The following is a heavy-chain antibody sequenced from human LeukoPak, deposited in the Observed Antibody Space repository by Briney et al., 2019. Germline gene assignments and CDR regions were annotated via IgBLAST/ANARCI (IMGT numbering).Heavy chain of an antibody. J-gene: IGHJ4*02. CDR1: GFTVSSNY. CDR2: ISSSSSYI. Sequence: GGSLRLSCAASGFTVSSNYMSWVRQAPGKGLEWVSSISSSSSYIYYADSVKGRFTISRDNAKNSLYLQMYSLRAEDTAVYYCARDGPRAFDYWGQGTLVTVSS. V-gene: IGHV3-21*01. CDR3: ARDGPRAFDY.